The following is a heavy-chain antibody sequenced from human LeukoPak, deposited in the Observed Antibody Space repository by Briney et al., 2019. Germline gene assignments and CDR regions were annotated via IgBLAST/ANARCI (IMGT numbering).Heavy chain of an antibody. D-gene: IGHD3-10*01. CDR2: FYYSGST. V-gene: IGHV4-61*08. J-gene: IGHJ5*02. Sequence: PSETLSLTCTVSGGSISSGGYYWSWIRQHPGKGLEWIGYFYYSGSTNYNPSLKSRVTISVDTSKNQFSLKLSSVTAADTAVYYCARDAFYYGSGRRPYNWFDPWGQGTLVTVSS. CDR1: GGSISSGGYY. CDR3: ARDAFYYGSGRRPYNWFDP.